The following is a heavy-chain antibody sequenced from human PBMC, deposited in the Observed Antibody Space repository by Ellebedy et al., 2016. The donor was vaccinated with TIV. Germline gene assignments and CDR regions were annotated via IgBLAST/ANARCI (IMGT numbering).Heavy chain of an antibody. CDR3: AKQGGYSYGSPFDY. D-gene: IGHD5-18*01. V-gene: IGHV1-3*01. CDR2: INPDNGDT. CDR1: GYSFTTFT. Sequence: AASVKVSCKASGYSFTTFTIHWARQAPGQRPEWMGWINPDNGDTKHSQKFQARVTITRDTSATTVYMELSSLRSEDTAVYYCAKQGGYSYGSPFDYWGQGTLVTVSS. J-gene: IGHJ4*02.